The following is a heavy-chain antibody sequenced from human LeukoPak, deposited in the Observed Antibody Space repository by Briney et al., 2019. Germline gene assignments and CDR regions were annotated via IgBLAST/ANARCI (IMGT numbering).Heavy chain of an antibody. CDR2: IYYSGST. J-gene: IGHJ4*02. V-gene: IGHV4-59*01. CDR3: ARGLGYCSSTSCSRDVVSDY. D-gene: IGHD2-2*01. Sequence: SETLSLTCTVSGGSISSYYWSWIRQPPGKGLEWIGYIYYSGSTNYNPSLKSRVTISVETSKNEFSLKLRSVTAADTAVYYCARGLGYCSSTSCSRDVVSDYWGQGTLVTVSS. CDR1: GGSISSYY.